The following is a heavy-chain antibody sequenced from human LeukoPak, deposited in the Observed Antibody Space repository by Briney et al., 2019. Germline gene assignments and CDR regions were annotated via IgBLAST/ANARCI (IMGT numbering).Heavy chain of an antibody. Sequence: PGGSLRLSCAASGFTFRNYGMNWVRQAPGKGLEWVSSISGSNNNTYYADSVKGRFTISRDNSKNTLYLQMNSLRAEDTAVYYCAKDHFQGGSYGLVDYWGQGTLVTVSS. D-gene: IGHD3-10*01. J-gene: IGHJ4*02. V-gene: IGHV3-23*01. CDR3: AKDHFQGGSYGLVDY. CDR2: ISGSNNNT. CDR1: GFTFRNYG.